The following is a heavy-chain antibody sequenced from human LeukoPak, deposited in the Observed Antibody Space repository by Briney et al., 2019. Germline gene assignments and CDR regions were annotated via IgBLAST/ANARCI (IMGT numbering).Heavy chain of an antibody. J-gene: IGHJ4*02. V-gene: IGHV4-59*01. D-gene: IGHD6-13*01. CDR2: IYYSGST. CDR1: GGFISTYY. CDR3: AKRDSSSWSHGY. Sequence: PSETLSLTCTVSGGFISTYYWSWIRQPPGKGLEWIGYIYYSGSTNYNPSLKSRVTISVDTSKNQFSLKLSSMTAADTAVYYCAKRDSSSWSHGYWGQGTLVTVSS.